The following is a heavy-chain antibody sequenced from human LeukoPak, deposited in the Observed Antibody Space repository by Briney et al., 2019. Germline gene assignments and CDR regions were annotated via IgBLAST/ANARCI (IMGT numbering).Heavy chain of an antibody. D-gene: IGHD1-26*01. CDR1: GFTFSIYW. CDR3: ARGIVGATDS. Sequence: PGGSLRLSCAASGFTFSIYWMNWVRQASGKGLVWVSHINSDGSGTGYADSVKGRFTISRDNAKNTLCLQMNSLGAEDTAVYYCARGIVGATDSWGQGTLVTVSS. V-gene: IGHV3-74*01. CDR2: INSDGSGT. J-gene: IGHJ4*02.